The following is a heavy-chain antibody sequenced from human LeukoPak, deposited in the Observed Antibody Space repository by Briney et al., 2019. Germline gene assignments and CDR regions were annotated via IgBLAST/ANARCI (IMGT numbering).Heavy chain of an antibody. CDR2: ISSNGGTT. Sequence: GGSLRLSCVASGFTFSTHAMHWVRQAPGKGLEYVSGISSNGGTTYYGSSVKGRFTISRDNSKNTLYLQMNSLRAEDTAVYYCARETYGSFNTVPFDAFDIWGQGTMVTVSS. J-gene: IGHJ3*02. CDR3: ARETYGSFNTVPFDAFDI. V-gene: IGHV3-64*01. D-gene: IGHD3-10*01. CDR1: GFTFSTHA.